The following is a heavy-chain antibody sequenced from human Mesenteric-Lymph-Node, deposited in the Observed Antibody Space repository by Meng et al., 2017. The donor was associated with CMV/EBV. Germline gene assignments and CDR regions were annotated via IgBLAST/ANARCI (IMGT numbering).Heavy chain of an antibody. D-gene: IGHD4-23*01. CDR3: ARHQRWLKSEGGFNY. V-gene: IGHV4-34*01. CDR2: INHSGST. J-gene: IGHJ4*02. CDR1: GGSFSGYY. Sequence: QVQLQQWGEGLLKPSEALSLTCAFYGGSFSGYYWSWIRQPPGKGLEWIGEINHSGSTNYNPSLKSRATISVDTSKNQFSLKLSSVTAADTAVYYCARHQRWLKSEGGFNYWGQGTLVTVSS.